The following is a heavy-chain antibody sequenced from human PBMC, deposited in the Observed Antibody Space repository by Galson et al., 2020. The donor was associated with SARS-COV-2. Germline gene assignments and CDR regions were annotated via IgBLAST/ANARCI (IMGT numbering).Heavy chain of an antibody. CDR2: ISSDGTNK. D-gene: IGHD4-17*01. J-gene: IGHJ4*02. CDR3: ATHPPLYYGANTPGDY. Sequence: SCAASGFAFSTYAMHWVRQAPGKGLEWVAVISSDGTNKYYADSVQGRFTISRDNSKNTLFLQMNSLRREDTAVYYCATHPPLYYGANTPGDYWGQGTLVTVSS. CDR1: GFAFSTYA. V-gene: IGHV3-30*04.